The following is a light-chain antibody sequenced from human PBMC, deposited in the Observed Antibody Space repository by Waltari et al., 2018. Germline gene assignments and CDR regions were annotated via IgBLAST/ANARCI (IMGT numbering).Light chain of an antibody. J-gene: IGLJ3*02. CDR1: SGHSSNV. V-gene: IGLV4-69*01. CDR3: QTGGHGTWV. CDR2: VNSDGTH. Sequence: QLVLTQSPSASASLGASVKLTCPLSSGHSSNVIACHQQQPEKGPRYLMKVNSDGTHSKGDEIPDRFAGSSSGAERYLTISSLQSEDEADYYCQTGGHGTWVFGGGTKLTVL.